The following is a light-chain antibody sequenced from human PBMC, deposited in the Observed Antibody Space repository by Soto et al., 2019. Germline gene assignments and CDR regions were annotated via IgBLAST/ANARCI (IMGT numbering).Light chain of an antibody. V-gene: IGKV1-39*01. CDR1: QGISTY. CDR3: QQSYSTTWT. J-gene: IGKJ1*01. Sequence: DIPITQSPSSLSASVGDRVTITCRASQGISTYLNWYLQKPGKAPKLLIYAASSLQSGVPSRFSGSGSETDFTLTISSLQPEDFATYSCQQSYSTTWTFGQGTKVDI. CDR2: AAS.